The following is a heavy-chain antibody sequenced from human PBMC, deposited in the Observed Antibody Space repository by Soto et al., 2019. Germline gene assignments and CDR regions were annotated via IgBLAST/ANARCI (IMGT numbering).Heavy chain of an antibody. CDR1: GYSFTNYW. J-gene: IGHJ4*02. D-gene: IGHD2-2*02. CDR3: ARHFDCSTTICYIDY. V-gene: IGHV5-51*01. Sequence: PGESLNISCTASGYSFTNYWIGWVRQRHGKGLEWMGNVYPGDSDTRYSPSFHAQVTISADMAINTAYLQWSTLKASDTAMYFCARHFDCSTTICYIDYWAQGSLDTVSS. CDR2: VYPGDSDT.